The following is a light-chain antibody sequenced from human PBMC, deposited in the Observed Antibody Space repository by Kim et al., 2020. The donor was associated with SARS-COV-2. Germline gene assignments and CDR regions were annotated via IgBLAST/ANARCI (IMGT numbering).Light chain of an antibody. CDR2: DVS. CDR3: SSDADDKIPV. J-gene: IGLJ2*01. Sequence: QSALTQPASVSGSPGQSITISCTGTSIDVRDYNYVSRYPQHTGAAPKVVIYDVSRRPSGVSSRFSGSQSGNRAPLTIFGLQAEEEAHYYCSSDADDKIPVFGGGTQLTVL. V-gene: IGLV2-14*03. CDR1: SIDVRDYNY.